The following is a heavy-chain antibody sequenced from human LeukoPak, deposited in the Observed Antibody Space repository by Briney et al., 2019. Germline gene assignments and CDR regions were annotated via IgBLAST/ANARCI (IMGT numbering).Heavy chain of an antibody. V-gene: IGHV3-11*01. CDR1: GFTFNDFF. CDR3: AKDTHYDSSGYPDY. Sequence: GGSLRLSCAASGFTFNDFFLGWVRQAPGQGLEWISYISGSGTVIYYADSVKGRFTVSRDNAKNSLLLQMSSLRVEDTALYYCAKDTHYDSSGYPDYWGQETLVTVSS. J-gene: IGHJ4*02. D-gene: IGHD3-22*01. CDR2: ISGSGTVI.